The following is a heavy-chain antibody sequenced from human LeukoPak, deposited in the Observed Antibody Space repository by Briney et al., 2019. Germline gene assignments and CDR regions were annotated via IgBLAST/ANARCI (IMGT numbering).Heavy chain of an antibody. CDR2: IKTDGSTT. D-gene: IGHD2-21*02. CDR1: GFTFSDYW. J-gene: IGHJ4*02. Sequence: GGSLRLSCTGSGFTFSDYWMHWVRQAPGKGLVWVSRIKTDGSTTTYADSVKGRFTISRDNAKNTVYLQMDSLRADDTAVYYCVRDRRDVTAGFWGQGTLVSVSS. CDR3: VRDRRDVTAGF. V-gene: IGHV3-74*01.